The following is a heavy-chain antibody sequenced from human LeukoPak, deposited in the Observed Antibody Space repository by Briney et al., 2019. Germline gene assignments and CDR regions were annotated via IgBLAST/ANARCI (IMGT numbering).Heavy chain of an antibody. CDR3: ARARTPGIAADPFDY. CDR2: INPNSGGT. Sequence: ASVTVSCKASGYTFTGYYMHWVRQAPGQGLEWMGWINPNSGGTNYAQKFQGRVTMTRDTSISTAYMELSRLRSDDTAVYYCARARTPGIAADPFDYWGQGTLVTVSS. D-gene: IGHD6-13*01. J-gene: IGHJ4*02. V-gene: IGHV1-2*02. CDR1: GYTFTGYY.